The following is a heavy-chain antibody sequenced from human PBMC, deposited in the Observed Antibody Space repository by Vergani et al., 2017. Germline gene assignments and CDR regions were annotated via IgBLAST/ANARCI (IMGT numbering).Heavy chain of an antibody. Sequence: QVQLQESGPGLVKPSQTLSLTCSVSGDSISSGGYYWSWIRQHPGKGLEWIGYIYYSGSTYNNPSLKSRVNISADMSKNQFSLNLSSVTAADTAVYYCERWSIAAPDAFDIWGQGKRVTVSS. CDR1: GDSISSGGYY. D-gene: IGHD6-6*01. CDR2: IYYSGST. CDR3: ERWSIAAPDAFDI. V-gene: IGHV4-31*03. J-gene: IGHJ3*02.